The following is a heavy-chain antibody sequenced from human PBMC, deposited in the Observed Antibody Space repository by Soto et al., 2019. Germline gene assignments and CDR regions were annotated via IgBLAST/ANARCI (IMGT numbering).Heavy chain of an antibody. J-gene: IGHJ6*02. CDR1: GFTFSNAW. Sequence: GGSLRLSCAASGFTFSNAWMSWVRQAPGKGLEWVGRIKSKTDGGTTDYAAPVKGRFTISRDDSKNTLYLQMNSLKTDDTAVYYCTTDGRDCSSTSCYYYYYYGMDVWGQGTTVTVSS. CDR2: IKSKTDGGTT. D-gene: IGHD2-2*01. CDR3: TTDGRDCSSTSCYYYYYYGMDV. V-gene: IGHV3-15*01.